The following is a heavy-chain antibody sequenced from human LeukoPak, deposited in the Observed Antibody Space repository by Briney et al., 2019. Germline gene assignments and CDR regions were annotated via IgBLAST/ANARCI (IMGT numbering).Heavy chain of an antibody. Sequence: ASVTVSFMASGYTFTNYGISWVRQAPGQRLEWMGWISAYNGNTNYLQKLQGRVTITTDTSTSTAYMELRSLGSDATAVYYCARGAGIHLLIYFYFYMDVWGKGSTVTVSS. J-gene: IGHJ6*03. CDR2: ISAYNGNT. D-gene: IGHD2-8*01. CDR1: GYTFTNYG. CDR3: ARGAGIHLLIYFYFYMDV. V-gene: IGHV1-18*01.